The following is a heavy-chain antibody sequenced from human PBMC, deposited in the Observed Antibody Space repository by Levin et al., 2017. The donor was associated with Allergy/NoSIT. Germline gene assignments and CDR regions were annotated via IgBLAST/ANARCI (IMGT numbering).Heavy chain of an antibody. J-gene: IGHJ4*02. CDR2: INPNSGGT. Sequence: ASVKVSCKASGYTFTGYYLHWVRQAPGQGLEYMGWINPNSGGTNYAQKFQGRVTMTRDTSINTAYMELSSLRSDDTAVYYCARDAAGYSNGGSFDYWGQGTLVTVSS. CDR3: ARDAAGYSNGGSFDY. V-gene: IGHV1-2*02. D-gene: IGHD4-11*01. CDR1: GYTFTGYY.